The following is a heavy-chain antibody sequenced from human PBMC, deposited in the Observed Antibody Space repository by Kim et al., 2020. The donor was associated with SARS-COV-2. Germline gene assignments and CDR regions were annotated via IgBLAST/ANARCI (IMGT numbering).Heavy chain of an antibody. D-gene: IGHD4-17*01. CDR2: T. V-gene: IGHV4-4*02. J-gene: IGHJ5*02. CDR3: AKTTATFSFDP. Sequence: TNYNPSLKSRVTISVDKSKNQFSLKLSSVTAADTAVYYCAKTTATFSFDPWGQGTLVTVSS.